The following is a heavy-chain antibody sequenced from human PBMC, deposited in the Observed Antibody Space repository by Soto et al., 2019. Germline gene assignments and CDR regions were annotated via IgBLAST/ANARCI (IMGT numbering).Heavy chain of an antibody. Sequence: SETLSLTCTVSGGSISSSSYYWGWIRQPPGKGLEWIGSIYYSGSTYYNPSLKSRVTISVDTSKNQFSLKLSSVTAADTAVYYCARLFRGYGDYVGYYYYMDVWGKGTTVTVSS. CDR2: IYYSGST. CDR3: ARLFRGYGDYVGYYYYMDV. D-gene: IGHD4-17*01. J-gene: IGHJ6*03. V-gene: IGHV4-39*01. CDR1: GGSISSSSYY.